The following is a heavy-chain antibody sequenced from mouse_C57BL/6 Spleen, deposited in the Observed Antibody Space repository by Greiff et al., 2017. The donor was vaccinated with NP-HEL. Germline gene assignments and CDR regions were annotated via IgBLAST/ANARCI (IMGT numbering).Heavy chain of an antibody. CDR2: IDPSDSYT. CDR1: GYTFTSYW. V-gene: IGHV1-69*01. CDR3: ARQVSLGTDYFDY. Sequence: VQLQQSGAELVMPGASVKLSCKASGYTFTSYWMHWVKQRPGQGLEWIGEIDPSDSYTNYNQKFKGKSTLTVDKSSSTAYMQLSSLTSVDSAVYYCARQVSLGTDYFDYWGQGTTLTVSS. D-gene: IGHD4-1*01. J-gene: IGHJ2*01.